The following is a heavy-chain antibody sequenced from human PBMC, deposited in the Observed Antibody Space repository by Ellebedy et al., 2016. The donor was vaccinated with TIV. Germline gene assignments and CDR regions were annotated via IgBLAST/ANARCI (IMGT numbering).Heavy chain of an antibody. Sequence: GESLKISCTASGFIFNNYGMHWVRQAPAKGLEWVAFIWYDGSNKYYADSVKGRFTISRDNSKNTLYLQMNSLGVEDTAVFYCARDRHVDRGDCLDYWGQGTLVTVSS. D-gene: IGHD2-21*02. CDR1: GFIFNNYG. CDR3: ARDRHVDRGDCLDY. CDR2: IWYDGSNK. J-gene: IGHJ4*02. V-gene: IGHV3-33*01.